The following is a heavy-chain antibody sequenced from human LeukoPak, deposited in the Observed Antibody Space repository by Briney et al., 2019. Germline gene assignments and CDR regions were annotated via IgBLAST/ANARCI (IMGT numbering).Heavy chain of an antibody. D-gene: IGHD3-10*01. CDR1: GYTFTDYN. CDR2: INPNSGGT. J-gene: IGHJ4*02. Sequence: ASVKASCXASGYTFTDYNIHWVRQAPGQGLEWMGWINPNSGGTNYAQRFQGMVTVTRDTSISTAYMDLGSLKSDDTATYFCSVWFGEFAHWGQGTLVTVSS. CDR3: SVWFGEFAH. V-gene: IGHV1-2*02.